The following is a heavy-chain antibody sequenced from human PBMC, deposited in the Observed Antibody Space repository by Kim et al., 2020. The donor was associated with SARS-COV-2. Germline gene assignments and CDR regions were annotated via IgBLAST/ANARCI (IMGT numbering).Heavy chain of an antibody. D-gene: IGHD3-10*01. CDR3: ARYFGMVRGVLNWFDP. CDR1: GGSFSGYY. J-gene: IGHJ5*02. Sequence: SETLSLTCAVYGGSFSGYYWSWIRQPPGKGLEWIGEINHSGSTNYNPSLKSRVTISVDTSKNQFSLKLSSVTAADTAVYYCARYFGMVRGVLNWFDPWGQGTLVTVSS. V-gene: IGHV4-34*01. CDR2: INHSGST.